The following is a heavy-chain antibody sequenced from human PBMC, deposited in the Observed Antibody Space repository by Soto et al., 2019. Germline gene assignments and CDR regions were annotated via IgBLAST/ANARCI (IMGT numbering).Heavy chain of an antibody. V-gene: IGHV1-69*02. CDR1: GGTFSSYT. D-gene: IGHD3-16*01. CDR2: IIPILGKP. CDR3: VTDVDLPYEF. Sequence: QVQLVQSGAEVKKPGSSVKVSCKTSGGTFSSYTVNWVRQAPGQGPEWMGRIIPILGKPNYAQKFQGRVTITADTSTSTAYMEVTSLRSEDTAVYYCVTDVDLPYEFWGQGTLVTVS. J-gene: IGHJ4*02.